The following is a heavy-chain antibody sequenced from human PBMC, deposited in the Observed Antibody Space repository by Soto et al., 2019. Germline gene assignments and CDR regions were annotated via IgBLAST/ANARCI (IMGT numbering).Heavy chain of an antibody. CDR3: AKGSIEYSASVDN. D-gene: IGHD5-12*01. J-gene: IGHJ4*02. Sequence: EMQLLESGGGLVQPGGSLRLSCAASGFTFSSFAMSWVRQAPGKGLDWVSAISGSGGSTYSADSVKGRFTISRDNSKNVLSLEMNSLRAEDTAIYFCAKGSIEYSASVDNWGQGTLVVVSS. CDR1: GFTFSSFA. V-gene: IGHV3-23*01. CDR2: ISGSGGST.